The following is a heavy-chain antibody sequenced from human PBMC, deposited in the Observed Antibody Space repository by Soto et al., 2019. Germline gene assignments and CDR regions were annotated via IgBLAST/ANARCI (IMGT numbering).Heavy chain of an antibody. J-gene: IGHJ4*02. CDR1: GGSISSYY. V-gene: IGHV4-59*08. Sequence: SETLSLTCTVSGGSISSYYWSWIRQPPGKGLEWIGYIYYSGSTNYNPSLKSRVTISVDTSKNQFSLKLSSVTAADTAVYYCARLGIYGDYDYWGQGTLVTVSS. CDR3: ARLGIYGDYDY. D-gene: IGHD4-17*01. CDR2: IYYSGST.